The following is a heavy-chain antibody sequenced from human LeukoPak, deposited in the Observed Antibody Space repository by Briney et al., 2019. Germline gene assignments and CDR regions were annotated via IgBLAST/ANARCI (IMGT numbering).Heavy chain of an antibody. J-gene: IGHJ4*02. Sequence: GGSLRLSCAASGFTFSSDSMNWVRQAPGKGLEWVSSISSSSSYICYGDSVKGRITISRDNAKNSLYLQMNSLRAEDTAVYYCARDQKLLWFGESPFDYWGQGTLVTVSS. CDR3: ARDQKLLWFGESPFDY. V-gene: IGHV3-21*01. CDR2: ISSSSSYI. D-gene: IGHD3-10*01. CDR1: GFTFSSDS.